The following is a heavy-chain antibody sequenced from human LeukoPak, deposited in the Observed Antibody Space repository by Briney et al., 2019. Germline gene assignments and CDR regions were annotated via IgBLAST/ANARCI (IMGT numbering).Heavy chain of an antibody. CDR2: INHSRGT. Sequence: PSETLSLTCAVYGGSFSGYYWSWVRQPPGKGLEWIGEINHSRGTNYNPSLKGRVTISVDTSKNQFSLNLSSVTAADTAVYYCARAGRSGGMYWGQGTLVTVSS. J-gene: IGHJ4*02. V-gene: IGHV4-34*01. CDR3: ARAGRSGGMY. CDR1: GGSFSGYY. D-gene: IGHD2-15*01.